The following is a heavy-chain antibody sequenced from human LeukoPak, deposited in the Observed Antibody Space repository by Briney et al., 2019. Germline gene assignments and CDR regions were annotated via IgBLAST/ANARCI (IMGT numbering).Heavy chain of an antibody. D-gene: IGHD3-10*01. CDR2: ISSSSSYI. CDR3: ARAQAHTLRGVIMF. CDR1: GFTFSSYS. Sequence: GGSLRLSCAASGFTFSSYSMNWVRQAPGKGLEWVSSISSSSSYIYYADSVKGRFTISRDNAKNSLYLQMNSLRSDDTAVYYCARAQAHTLRGVIMFWGQGTLVTVSS. V-gene: IGHV3-21*04. J-gene: IGHJ4*02.